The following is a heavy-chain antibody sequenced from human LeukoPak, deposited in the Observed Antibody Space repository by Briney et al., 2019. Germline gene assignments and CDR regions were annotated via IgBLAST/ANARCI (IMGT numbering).Heavy chain of an antibody. CDR3: ARGGNYGDYTHDAFDI. V-gene: IGHV1-2*02. J-gene: IGHJ3*02. CDR2: INPNSGGT. Sequence: AASVKVSCKASGYTFTGYYMHWVRQAPGQGLEWMGWINPNSGGTNYAQKFQGRVTMTRDTSISTDYMELRSLRSDDTAVYYCARGGNYGDYTHDAFDIWGQGTMVTVSS. D-gene: IGHD4-17*01. CDR1: GYTFTGYY.